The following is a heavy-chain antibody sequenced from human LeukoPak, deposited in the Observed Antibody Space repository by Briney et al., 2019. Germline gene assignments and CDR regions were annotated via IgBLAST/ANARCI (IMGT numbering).Heavy chain of an antibody. CDR2: IYYSGSS. J-gene: IGHJ6*03. CDR1: GGSISGYH. V-gene: IGHV4-59*01. Sequence: PSQTLSLTCNVSGGSISGYHWSWIRQPPGKGLEWLGYIYYSGSSNYNPSLKSRVTISADTSKNQFSLKLSSVTAADTAVYYCARVPRSYYYYYYMDVWGKGTTVTVSS. CDR3: ARVPRSYYYYYYMDV.